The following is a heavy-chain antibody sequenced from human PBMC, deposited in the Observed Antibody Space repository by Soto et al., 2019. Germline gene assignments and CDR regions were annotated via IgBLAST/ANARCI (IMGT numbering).Heavy chain of an antibody. CDR3: AKAEGGYYGSGNYGYFDD. CDR1: GFTFDDYA. J-gene: IGHJ4*02. CDR2: ISWNSASI. V-gene: IGHV3-9*01. Sequence: EVHLVESGGGLVQPGRSPRLSCAASGFTFDDYAMHWVRQVPGKGLEWVSGISWNSASIGYADSVKGRFTISRDNAKNFLNLQMNSLRPEDTALYYCAKAEGGYYGSGNYGYFDDWGQGTLVTVSS. D-gene: IGHD3-10*01.